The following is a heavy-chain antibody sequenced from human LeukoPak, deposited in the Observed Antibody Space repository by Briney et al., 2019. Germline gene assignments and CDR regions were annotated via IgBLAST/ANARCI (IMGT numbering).Heavy chain of an antibody. CDR1: GFSFGDYA. D-gene: IGHD3-9*01. CDR2: IRTKTYGGTT. V-gene: IGHV3-49*03. J-gene: IGHJ4*02. Sequence: PGGSLRLSCTASGFSFGDYAMNWFRQAPGKGLEWVGFIRTKTYGGTTEYAASVRGRFTIPRDDSKSIAYLQMNSLKTEDTAVYWCSREDRYFDWLSAFHYWGQGTLVTVSS. CDR3: SREDRYFDWLSAFHY.